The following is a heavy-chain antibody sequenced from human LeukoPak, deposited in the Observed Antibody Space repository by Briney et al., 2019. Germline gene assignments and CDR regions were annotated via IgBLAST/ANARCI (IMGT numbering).Heavy chain of an antibody. V-gene: IGHV4-4*07. CDR2: IYTSGST. CDR3: ARGGSSWYDGPAGYDY. J-gene: IGHJ4*02. D-gene: IGHD6-13*01. CDR1: GGSISSYY. Sequence: TSSETLPLTCTVSGGSISSYYWSWIRQPAGKGLEWIGRIYTSGSTNYNPSLKSRVTMSVDTSKNQFSLKLSSVTAADTAVYYCARGGSSWYDGPAGYDYWGQGTLVTVSS.